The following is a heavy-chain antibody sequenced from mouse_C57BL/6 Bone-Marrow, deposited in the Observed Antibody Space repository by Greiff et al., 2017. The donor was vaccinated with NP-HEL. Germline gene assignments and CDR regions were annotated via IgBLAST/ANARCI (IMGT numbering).Heavy chain of an antibody. CDR2: INPYNGGT. D-gene: IGHD4-1*01. Sequence: VQLKESGPVLVKPGASVKMSCKASGYTFTDYYMNWVKQSHGKSLEWIGVINPYNGGTSYNQKFKGKATLTVDKSSSTAYMELNSLTSEDSAVYDCARLTGPLFDYWGQGTTLTVSS. CDR1: GYTFTDYY. CDR3: ARLTGPLFDY. V-gene: IGHV1-19*01. J-gene: IGHJ2*01.